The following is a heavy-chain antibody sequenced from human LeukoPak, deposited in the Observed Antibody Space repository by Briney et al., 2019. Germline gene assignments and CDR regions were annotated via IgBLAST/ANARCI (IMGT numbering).Heavy chain of an antibody. CDR3: ARGKFAIGSGPKGY. CDR1: GGTFSSYA. D-gene: IGHD3-10*01. V-gene: IGHV1-69*13. J-gene: IGHJ4*02. CDR2: IIPIFGTA. Sequence: GASVKVSCKASGGTFSSYAISWVRQAPGQGLEWMGGIIPIFGTANYAQKFQGRVTITADESTSTAYMELSSLRSEDTAVYYCARGKFAIGSGPKGYWGQGTLVTVSS.